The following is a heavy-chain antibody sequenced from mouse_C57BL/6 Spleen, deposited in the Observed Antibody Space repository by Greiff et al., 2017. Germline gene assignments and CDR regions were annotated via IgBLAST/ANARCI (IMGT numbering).Heavy chain of an antibody. CDR2: IDPETGGT. J-gene: IGHJ2*01. CDR1: GYTFTDYE. CDR3: TRRDYGRSY. D-gene: IGHD1-1*01. V-gene: IGHV1-15*01. Sequence: QVQLQQSGAELVRPGASVTLSCKASGYTFTDYEMHWVKQTPVHGLEWIGAIDPETGGTAYNQKFKGKAILTADKSSSTAYMELRSLTSEDSAVYYCTRRDYGRSYWGQGTTLTVSS.